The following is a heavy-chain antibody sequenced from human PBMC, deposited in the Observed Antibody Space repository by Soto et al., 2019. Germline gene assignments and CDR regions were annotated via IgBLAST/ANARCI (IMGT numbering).Heavy chain of an antibody. Sequence: PGGSLRLSCAASGFTFRSYAMSWARQAPGKGLEWVSAISGSGGSTYYADSVKGRFTISRDNSKNTLYLKMNSLRAEDTAVYYCAKAVVVGYPSPFDYWGQGTLVTVSS. CDR2: ISGSGGST. CDR3: AKAVVVGYPSPFDY. V-gene: IGHV3-23*01. J-gene: IGHJ4*02. CDR1: GFTFRSYA. D-gene: IGHD2-15*01.